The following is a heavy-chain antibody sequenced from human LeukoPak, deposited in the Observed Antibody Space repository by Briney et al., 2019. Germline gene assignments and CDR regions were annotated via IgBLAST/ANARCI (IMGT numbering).Heavy chain of an antibody. CDR2: ISGSGGST. J-gene: IGHJ4*02. V-gene: IGHV3-23*01. D-gene: IGHD3-22*01. Sequence: GGSLRLSCAASGFTFSSYATSWVRQAPGKGLEWVSAISGSGGSTYYADSVKGRFTISRDNSKNTLYLQMNSLRAEDTAVYYCANSRGYYDSSGPAPGFDYWGQGTLVTVSS. CDR1: GFTFSSYA. CDR3: ANSRGYYDSSGPAPGFDY.